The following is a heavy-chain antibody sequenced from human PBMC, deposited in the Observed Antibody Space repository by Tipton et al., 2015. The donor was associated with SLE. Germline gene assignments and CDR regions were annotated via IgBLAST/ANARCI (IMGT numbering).Heavy chain of an antibody. D-gene: IGHD6-19*01. CDR2: IKEDGSEK. V-gene: IGHV3-7*01. CDR1: GFNFRGYW. J-gene: IGHJ4*02. Sequence: SLRLSCAASGFNFRGYWMTWVRQAPGKGLEWVANIKEDGSEKSYVDSVKGRFTISRDNAKNSLYLQMDNLRPEDTAVYYCATRQGSGWYQSFDYWGQGSLVTVSS. CDR3: ATRQGSGWYQSFDY.